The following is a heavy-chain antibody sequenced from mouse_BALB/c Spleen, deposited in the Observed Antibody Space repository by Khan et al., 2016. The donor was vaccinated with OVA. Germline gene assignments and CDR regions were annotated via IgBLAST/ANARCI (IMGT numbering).Heavy chain of an antibody. Sequence: QVQLKESGAELARPGASVKMSCKASGYTFTSYTIPWIKERPGQGLEWIGYINPSNGYTNYNQKFKDKATLTTDKSSTTAYLQLSSLTSDDSAVYNCVRDGAYHRNDGWFAYWGQGTLVTVSA. CDR3: VRDGAYHRNDGWFAY. CDR2: INPSNGYT. J-gene: IGHJ3*01. CDR1: GYTFTSYT. V-gene: IGHV1-4*01. D-gene: IGHD2-14*01.